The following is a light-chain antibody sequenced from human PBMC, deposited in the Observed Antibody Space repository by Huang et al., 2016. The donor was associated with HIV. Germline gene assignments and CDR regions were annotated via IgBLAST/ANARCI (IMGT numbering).Light chain of an antibody. Sequence: DIQMTKSPSSLAASVGDRVTITCRAGRGIANSLAWYQQKGENAPKRLLYAASKLESGVPSRFSGSESVTHYTLTITSLQPEDFATYYCQQYYTTPFTFGPGTKVDIK. CDR2: AAS. CDR3: QQYYTTPFT. CDR1: RGIANS. J-gene: IGKJ3*01. V-gene: IGKV1-NL1*01.